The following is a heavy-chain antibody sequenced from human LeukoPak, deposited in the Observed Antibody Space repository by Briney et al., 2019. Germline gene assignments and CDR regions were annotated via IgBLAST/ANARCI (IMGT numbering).Heavy chain of an antibody. J-gene: IGHJ4*02. CDR1: GFTFSSYS. D-gene: IGHD1-14*01. V-gene: IGHV3-21*01. CDR3: ARNRHHGHYYFDY. Sequence: GGSLRLSCAASGFTFSSYSMNWVRQAPGKGLEWVSSISSSSSYIYYADSVKGRFIISRDNAKNSLYLQMNSLRAEDTAVYYCARNRHHGHYYFDYWGRGTLVTVSS. CDR2: ISSSSSYI.